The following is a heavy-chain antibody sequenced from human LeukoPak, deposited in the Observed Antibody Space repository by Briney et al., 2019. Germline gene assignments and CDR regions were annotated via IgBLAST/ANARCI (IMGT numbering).Heavy chain of an antibody. CDR1: GGSVSSGSYY. CDR3: ARNHYDFWSGYYTPYYYMDV. V-gene: IGHV4-61*01. J-gene: IGHJ6*03. CDR2: IYYSGST. Sequence: SETLSLTCTVSGGSVSSGSYYWSWIRQPPGKGLEWIGYIYYSGSTNYSPSLKSRVTISVDTSKNQFSLKLSSVTAADTAVYYCARNHYDFWSGYYTPYYYMDVWGKGTTVTVSS. D-gene: IGHD3-3*01.